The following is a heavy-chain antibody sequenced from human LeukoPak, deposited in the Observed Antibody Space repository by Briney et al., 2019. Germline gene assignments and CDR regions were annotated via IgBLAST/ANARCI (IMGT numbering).Heavy chain of an antibody. CDR1: GFTFRSYE. J-gene: IGHJ4*02. CDR3: ARSARLMKGVVEVTALDD. V-gene: IGHV3-48*03. Sequence: GGSLRLSCEDSGFTFRSYEMNWVRQAPGKGLEWIAYLSSSGSAFSYADSVKGRFTIARDNAKNSVYLEMNSLRADDTAVYYCARSARLMKGVVEVTALDDWGQRTLVTVSS. D-gene: IGHD3-3*01. CDR2: LSSSGSAF.